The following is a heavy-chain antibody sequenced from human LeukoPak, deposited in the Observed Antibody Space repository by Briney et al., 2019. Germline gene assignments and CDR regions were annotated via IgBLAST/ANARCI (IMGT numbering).Heavy chain of an antibody. D-gene: IGHD3-10*01. V-gene: IGHV5-51*01. CDR3: ARQRWYGSGSSPFDP. CDR1: GSIFTSYW. J-gene: IGHJ5*02. CDR2: IYPGDSDT. Sequence: GASLQISCKGSGSIFTSYWIGWGRQLPGKGLEGMGIIYPGDSDTRYSPSFQGQVTISADKSISTAYLQWSSLKASDTAMYYCARQRWYGSGSSPFDPWGQGTLVTVSS.